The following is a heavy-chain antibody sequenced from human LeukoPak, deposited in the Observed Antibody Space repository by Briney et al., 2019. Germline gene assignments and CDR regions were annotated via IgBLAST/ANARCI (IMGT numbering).Heavy chain of an antibody. CDR1: GGSISSYY. CDR3: ARAGYSSSIAAFDI. CDR2: IYYSGST. Sequence: SETLSLTCTVSGGSISSYYWSWIRQPPGKGLEWIGHIYYSGSTNYNPSLKSRVTISVDTSKNQFSLKLSSVTAADTAVYYCARAGYSSSIAAFDIWGQGTMVTVSS. V-gene: IGHV4-59*01. D-gene: IGHD6-13*01. J-gene: IGHJ3*02.